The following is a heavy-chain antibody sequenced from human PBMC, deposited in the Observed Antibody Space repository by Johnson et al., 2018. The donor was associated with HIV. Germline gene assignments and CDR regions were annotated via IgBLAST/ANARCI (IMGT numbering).Heavy chain of an antibody. CDR1: GFTFSDYY. D-gene: IGHD5-12*01. CDR2: ISSSGSTI. J-gene: IGHJ3*02. V-gene: IGHV3-11*04. CDR3: ARDHSCYDSVTAAFDI. Sequence: QVQLVESGGGVVQPGRSLRLSCAASGFTFSDYYMSWIRQAPGKGLEWVSYISSSGSTIYYADSVKGRFTISRDNSKNTLYLEMNSLRAEDTAGYYCARDHSCYDSVTAAFDIWGQGTMVTVSS.